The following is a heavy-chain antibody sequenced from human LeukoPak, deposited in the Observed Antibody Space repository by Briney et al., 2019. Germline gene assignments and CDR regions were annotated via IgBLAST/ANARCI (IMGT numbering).Heavy chain of an antibody. V-gene: IGHV3-23*01. J-gene: IGHJ4*02. Sequence: GGTLRLSCAASGFTFSSYGMSWVRQAPGKGLEWVSAISGSGGSTYYADSVKGRFTISRDNSKNTLYLQMNSLRAEDTAVYYCAKAFGSVLVATIFFDYWGQGTLVTVSS. CDR3: AKAFGSVLVATIFFDY. CDR1: GFTFSSYG. CDR2: ISGSGGST. D-gene: IGHD5-12*01.